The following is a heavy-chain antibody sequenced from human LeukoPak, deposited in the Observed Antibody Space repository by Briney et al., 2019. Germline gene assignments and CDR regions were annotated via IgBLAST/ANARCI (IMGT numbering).Heavy chain of an antibody. CDR3: ARESAQRSGYSYPH. CDR1: GYTFITYA. J-gene: IGHJ4*02. D-gene: IGHD5-18*01. V-gene: IGHV1-3*01. Sequence: ASVKVSCKASGYTFITYAIHWVRQAPGQRLEWMGWINVGNGDTKYSLKFQGRVTITRDTSASTAYMELSSLRSEDTAVYYCARESAQRSGYSYPHWGQGTLVTVSS. CDR2: INVGNGDT.